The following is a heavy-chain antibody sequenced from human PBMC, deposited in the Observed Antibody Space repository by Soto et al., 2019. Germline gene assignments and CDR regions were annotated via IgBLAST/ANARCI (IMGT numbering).Heavy chain of an antibody. CDR2: VKDGGHT. CDR3: ARGQEGVVATH. J-gene: IGHJ4*02. Sequence: QVQLQQWGAGLLKPSETLSLNCAVTGGSLSGYYWSWIRQPPGKGLEWIGEVKDGGHTNYSPSLRGRVTRSSDTSNNQFSLRLNSVTAADTGVDYCARGQEGVVATHWDQGSLVTVSS. CDR1: GGSLSGYY. D-gene: IGHD5-12*01. V-gene: IGHV4-34*01.